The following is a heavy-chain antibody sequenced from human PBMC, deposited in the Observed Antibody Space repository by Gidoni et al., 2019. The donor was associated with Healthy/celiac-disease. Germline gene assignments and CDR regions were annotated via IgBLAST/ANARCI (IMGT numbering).Heavy chain of an antibody. V-gene: IGHV3-64D*06. CDR3: VKDGTDYGHWDY. CDR1: GLTFSSYA. Sequence: EVQLVESGGGLVQPGGALRLSCSASGLTFSSYARHWVRQAPGKGLEYVSAISSNGGRTYYADSVKCRFTISRDNSKNTLYLQMSSLRAEDTAVYYCVKDGTDYGHWDYWGQGTLVTVSS. D-gene: IGHD4-17*01. J-gene: IGHJ4*02. CDR2: ISSNGGRT.